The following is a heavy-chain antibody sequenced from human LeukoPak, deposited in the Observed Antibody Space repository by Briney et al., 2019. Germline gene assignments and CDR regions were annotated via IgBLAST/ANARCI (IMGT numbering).Heavy chain of an antibody. CDR3: AICGLRYFDWCAFDI. V-gene: IGHV1-8*01. D-gene: IGHD3-9*01. CDR1: GYTFTSYD. CDR2: MNPNTGNT. J-gene: IGHJ3*02. Sequence: ASVKVSCKTSGYTFTSYDINWVRQATGQGLEWMGWMNPNTGNTGYAQKFQGRVTMTRNTSITTAYMELSSLKSEDTAVYYCAICGLRYFDWCAFDIWGQGTMVTVSS.